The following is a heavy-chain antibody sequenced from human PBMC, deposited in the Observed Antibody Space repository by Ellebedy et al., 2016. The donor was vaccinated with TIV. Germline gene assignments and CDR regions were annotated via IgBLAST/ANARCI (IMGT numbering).Heavy chain of an antibody. CDR1: GFSFSSYY. D-gene: IGHD3-16*01. CDR3: ARDTGGGYYYYYGVDV. Sequence: GESLKISCAASGFSFSSYYMSWIRQAPGKGLEWVSYISSSGSTIYYADSVKGRFTISRDNAKNSLYLQMNSLRAEDTAVYYCARDTGGGYYYYYGVDVWGQGTTVTVSS. J-gene: IGHJ6*02. CDR2: ISSSGSTI. V-gene: IGHV3-11*01.